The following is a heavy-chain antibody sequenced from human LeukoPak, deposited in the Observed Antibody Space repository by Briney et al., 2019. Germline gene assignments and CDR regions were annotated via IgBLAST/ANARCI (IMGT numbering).Heavy chain of an antibody. J-gene: IGHJ4*02. Sequence: SETMSLTCNVSGYSINSDYYWGWIRQPPGKGLEGVGTIYYTGSTHYNPSPNSGVTISRDTSRNQFSLNLRSVTAADTDVYFCARVSRGGGIDYWGQGTLVTVSS. V-gene: IGHV4-38-2*02. CDR1: GYSINSDYY. D-gene: IGHD3-10*01. CDR2: IYYTGST. CDR3: ARVSRGGGIDY.